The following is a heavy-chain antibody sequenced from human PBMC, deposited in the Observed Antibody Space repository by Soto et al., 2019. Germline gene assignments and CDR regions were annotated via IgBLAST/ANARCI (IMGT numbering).Heavy chain of an antibody. V-gene: IGHV4-31*03. J-gene: IGHJ4*02. Sequence: PSETLSLTCTVSGGSISSGGYYWSWIRQHPGKGLEWIGYIYYSGSTYYNPSLKSRVTISVDTSKNQFSLKLSSVTAADTAVYYCARDPRIVGATRGYFDYWGQGTLVTVS. CDR2: IYYSGST. D-gene: IGHD1-26*01. CDR3: ARDPRIVGATRGYFDY. CDR1: GGSISSGGYY.